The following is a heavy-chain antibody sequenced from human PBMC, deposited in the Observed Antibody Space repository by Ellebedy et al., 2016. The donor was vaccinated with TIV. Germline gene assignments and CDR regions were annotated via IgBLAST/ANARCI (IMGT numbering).Heavy chain of an antibody. D-gene: IGHD4-17*01. Sequence: MPSETLSLTCTASGGSISSGDYYWSWIRQPPGKGLEWIGYIYYSGNTYFNPSLQRRLSISVDTSKNQFSLNLRSVTAADTALYYCARQRRASTETKAPEYFQHWGQGTLVTVSS. J-gene: IGHJ1*01. V-gene: IGHV4-30-4*01. CDR3: ARQRRASTETKAPEYFQH. CDR2: IYYSGNT. CDR1: GGSISSGDYY.